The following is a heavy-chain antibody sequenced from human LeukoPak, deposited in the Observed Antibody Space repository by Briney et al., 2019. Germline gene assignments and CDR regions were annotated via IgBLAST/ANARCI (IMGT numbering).Heavy chain of an antibody. CDR2: IYTSGST. J-gene: IGHJ4*02. D-gene: IGHD5-24*01. CDR1: GGSISSGSYY. Sequence: SETLSLTCTVSGGSISSGSYYWSWIRQPAGKGLGWIGRIYTSGSTNYNPSLKSRVTISVDTSKNQFSLKLSSVTAADTAVYYCARRTAMATTYYFDYWGQGTLVTVSS. V-gene: IGHV4-61*02. CDR3: ARRTAMATTYYFDY.